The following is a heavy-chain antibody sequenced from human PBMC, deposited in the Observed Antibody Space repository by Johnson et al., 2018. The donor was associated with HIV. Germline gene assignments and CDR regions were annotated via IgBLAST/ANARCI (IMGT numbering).Heavy chain of an antibody. CDR1: GFTFSSYA. D-gene: IGHD1-20*01. CDR2: ISYDGSNK. V-gene: IGHV3-30*04. Sequence: VQLVESGGGVVQPGRSLRLSCAASGFTFSSYAMHCVRQAPGKGLEWVAVISYDGSNKYYADSVKGRFTISRDNAKKSLFLQLNRLRAGDTVVYYCARGGTYNWSPDRIGRAFDIWGPGTMVTVSS. J-gene: IGHJ3*02. CDR3: ARGGTYNWSPDRIGRAFDI.